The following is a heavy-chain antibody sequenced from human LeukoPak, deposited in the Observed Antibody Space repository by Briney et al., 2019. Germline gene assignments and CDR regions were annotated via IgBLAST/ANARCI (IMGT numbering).Heavy chain of an antibody. J-gene: IGHJ3*02. CDR3: ARGLVLATDDAFDI. CDR2: IWDTEIT. Sequence: PSETLSLTCNVSGGSIRGYFLSWLRQPPGKGLEWIGYIWDTEITDYNPSLKSRVTISLDTSKNHFSLKLRSVTAADTALYFCARGLVLATDDAFDIWGQGTLVTVSS. V-gene: IGHV4-59*01. CDR1: GGSIRGYF. D-gene: IGHD5-12*01.